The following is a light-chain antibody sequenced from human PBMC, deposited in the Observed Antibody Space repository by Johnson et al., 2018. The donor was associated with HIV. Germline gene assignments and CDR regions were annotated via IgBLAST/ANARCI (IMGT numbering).Light chain of an antibody. Sequence: QSVLTQPPSVSAAPGQKVTISCSGSSSNIGNNYVSWYQQVPGTAPKVLIYDNNKRPSGIPDRFSGSKSDTSATLGITGLQTGDEADYYCGTWNSSLSAHDYVFGTGTKVTVL. J-gene: IGLJ1*01. CDR3: GTWNSSLSAHDYV. V-gene: IGLV1-51*01. CDR1: SSNIGNNY. CDR2: DNN.